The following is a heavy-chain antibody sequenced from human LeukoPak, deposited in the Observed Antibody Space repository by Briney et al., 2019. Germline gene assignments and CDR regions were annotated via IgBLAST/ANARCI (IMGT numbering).Heavy chain of an antibody. Sequence: GGSLRLSCAVSGFTVSGNYMSWVRQAPGKGLEWVSLIYSGGTTYYADSVKGRFTISRDNSKNTMYLQMNSLNAEDTAVYYCAKDEVVPGYYYTDVWGRGTTVTVSS. V-gene: IGHV3-53*01. CDR1: GFTVSGNY. CDR3: AKDEVVPGYYYTDV. J-gene: IGHJ6*03. CDR2: IYSGGTT. D-gene: IGHD2-2*01.